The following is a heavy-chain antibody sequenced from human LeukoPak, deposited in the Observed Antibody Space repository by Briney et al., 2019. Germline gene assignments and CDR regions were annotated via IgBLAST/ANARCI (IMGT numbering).Heavy chain of an antibody. CDR2: INPSGGST. D-gene: IGHD5-18*01. J-gene: IGHJ4*02. CDR1: GYTFTSYY. CDR3: AREAAVQLRRNYFDY. V-gene: IGHV1-46*01. Sequence: ASVKVSCKASGYTFTSYYMHWVRQTPGQGLEWMGIINPSGGSTSYAQKSQGRVTMTRDMSTSTVYMELSSLRSEDTAVYYCAREAAVQLRRNYFDYWGQGTLVTVSS.